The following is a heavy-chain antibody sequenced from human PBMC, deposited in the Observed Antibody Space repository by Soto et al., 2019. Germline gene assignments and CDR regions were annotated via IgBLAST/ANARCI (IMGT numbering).Heavy chain of an antibody. D-gene: IGHD3-16*01. Sequence: VGCLRLSCAASGFLSSNYAMGWVRQAPGTGLEWVSGISDSGVNTYYADSVKGRFTISRDNSKNALYLEMKSLRAGDTAVYYCIKEARGHSYARLWGRGTPVTVSS. V-gene: IGHV3-23*01. CDR3: IKEARGHSYARL. CDR1: GFLSSNYA. CDR2: ISDSGVNT. J-gene: IGHJ4*02.